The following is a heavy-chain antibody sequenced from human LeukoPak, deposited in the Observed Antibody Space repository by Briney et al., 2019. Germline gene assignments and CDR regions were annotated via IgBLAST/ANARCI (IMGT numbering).Heavy chain of an antibody. CDR2: ISSSGSII. D-gene: IGHD1-26*01. CDR1: GFTFSYSD. J-gene: IGHJ6*03. CDR3: ARMWAGRDYYYYMDV. Sequence: GGSLRLSCAASGFTFSYSDMSWIRQAPGKGLEWVSYISSSGSIIYYTDSVKGRFTISRDNAKNTLYLQMNSLRAEDTAMYYCARMWAGRDYYYYMDVWGKGTTVTVSS. V-gene: IGHV3-11*04.